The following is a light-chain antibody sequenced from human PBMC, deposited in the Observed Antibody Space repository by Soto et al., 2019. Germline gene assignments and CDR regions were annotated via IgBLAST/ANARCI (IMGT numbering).Light chain of an antibody. CDR3: RQFKSFPPT. CDR1: QGISSA. CDR2: DVS. V-gene: IGKV1-13*02. J-gene: IGKJ4*01. Sequence: AIQLTQSPSSLSASVGDRVAITCRASQGISSALAWYQQKPGKAPKLLISDVSTLERGVPSRFSGSASGTDFVLTISTLLPEDFATYFCRQFKSFPPTFGGGTIVEIK.